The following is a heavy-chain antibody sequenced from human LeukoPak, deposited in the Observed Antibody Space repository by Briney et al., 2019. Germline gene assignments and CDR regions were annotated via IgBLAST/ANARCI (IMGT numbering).Heavy chain of an antibody. CDR1: GGTFSSYA. CDR2: INPSGAST. Sequence: EASVKVSCKASGGTFSSYAISWVRQAPGQGLEWMGIINPSGASTSYAQKFQGRVTMTRDTSTSTVYMELSSLRSDDTAVYYCARGQGVATTFDYWGQGTLVTVSS. V-gene: IGHV1-46*01. D-gene: IGHD5-12*01. J-gene: IGHJ4*02. CDR3: ARGQGVATTFDY.